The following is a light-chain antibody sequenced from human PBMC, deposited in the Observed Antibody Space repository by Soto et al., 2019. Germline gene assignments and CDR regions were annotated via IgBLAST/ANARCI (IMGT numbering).Light chain of an antibody. Sequence: DIQMTQSPSTLSASVGDRVTITCRASQTISNWLAWYQQKPGKAPKLLIFDAPTLESGVPSRFSGSGSGTEFTLTISSLQPDDFATYYCHQYSSFLYTFGQGTKLEIK. CDR3: HQYSSFLYT. CDR2: DAP. J-gene: IGKJ2*01. V-gene: IGKV1-5*01. CDR1: QTISNW.